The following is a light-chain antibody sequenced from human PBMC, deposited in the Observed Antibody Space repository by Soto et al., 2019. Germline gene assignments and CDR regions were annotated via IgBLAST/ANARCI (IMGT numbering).Light chain of an antibody. CDR3: CSNAGSYTML. CDR1: SSDVGGYNY. J-gene: IGLJ2*01. Sequence: QSALTQPRSVSGSPGQSVTISCTGTSSDVGGYNYVSWYQQHPGKAPKFIIYDVNKRPSGVPDRFSGSKSGTTASLTISGLQADDEADYDFCSNAGSYTMLFGGGTKLTVL. V-gene: IGLV2-11*01. CDR2: DVN.